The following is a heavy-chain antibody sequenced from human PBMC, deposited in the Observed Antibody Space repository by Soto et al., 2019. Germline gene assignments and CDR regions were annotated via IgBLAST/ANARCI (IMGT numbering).Heavy chain of an antibody. Sequence: EVQLVESGGGLVQPGGSLTLSCAASGFTFSSYWMHWVRQAPGKGVAWVSRINPDGRGTNYADSVKGQFTISRDNAKNTLYLQMNSLRPEDTAVYYCARVGQGAWYFDLWGRGTLVTVSS. CDR1: GFTFSSYW. V-gene: IGHV3-74*01. CDR2: INPDGRGT. D-gene: IGHD1-26*01. J-gene: IGHJ2*01. CDR3: ARVGQGAWYFDL.